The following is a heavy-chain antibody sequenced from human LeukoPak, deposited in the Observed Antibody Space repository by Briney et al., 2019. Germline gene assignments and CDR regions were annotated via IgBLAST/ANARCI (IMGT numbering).Heavy chain of an antibody. D-gene: IGHD3-22*01. Sequence: ASVKVSCKASGYTFTDYYVHWVRQAPGQGLEWMGWISAYNGNTNYAQKLQGRVTMTTDTSTSTAYMELRSLRSDDTAVYYCARVPYYDGSGYYFDYWGQGTLVTVSS. CDR2: ISAYNGNT. CDR3: ARVPYYDGSGYYFDY. CDR1: GYTFTDYY. J-gene: IGHJ4*02. V-gene: IGHV1-18*04.